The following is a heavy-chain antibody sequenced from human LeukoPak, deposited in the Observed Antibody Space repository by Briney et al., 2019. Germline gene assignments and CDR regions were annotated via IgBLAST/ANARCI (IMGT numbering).Heavy chain of an antibody. CDR1: GYTFINYG. CDR2: MNPNSGNT. CDR3: ARAGTLYNFDY. J-gene: IGHJ4*02. D-gene: IGHD1-14*01. V-gene: IGHV1-8*03. Sequence: ASVNVSCKASGYTFINYGIGWVRQAPGQGLEWMGWMNPNSGNTGYAQKFQGRVTITRNTSISTAYMELSSLRSEDTAVYYCARAGTLYNFDYWGQGTLVTVSS.